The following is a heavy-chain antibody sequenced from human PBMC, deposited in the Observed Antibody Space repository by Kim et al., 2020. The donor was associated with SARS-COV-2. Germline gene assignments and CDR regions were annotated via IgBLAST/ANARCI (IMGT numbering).Heavy chain of an antibody. V-gene: IGHV3-48*02. D-gene: IGHD6-13*01. Sequence: GGSLRLSCAASGFTFSSYSMNWVRQAPGKGLEWVSYISSSSSTIYYADSVKGRFTISRDNAKNSLYLQMNSLRDEDTAVYYCARELLDGSSWNLAFGYWGQGTLVTVSS. CDR2: ISSSSSTI. CDR3: ARELLDGSSWNLAFGY. J-gene: IGHJ4*02. CDR1: GFTFSSYS.